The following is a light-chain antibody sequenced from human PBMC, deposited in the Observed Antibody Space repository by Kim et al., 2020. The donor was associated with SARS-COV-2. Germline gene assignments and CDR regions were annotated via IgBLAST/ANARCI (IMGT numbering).Light chain of an antibody. CDR2: QDR. CDR1: KLGDKY. V-gene: IGLV3-1*01. CDR3: QAWDSSTEV. Sequence: VSPGQTASITSSGDKLGDKYAFWYQQKPGQPPVLVIYQDRKRPSGIPERFSGSNSGNTATLTISGSQAMDEADYYCQAWDSSTEVFGGGTQLTVL. J-gene: IGLJ2*01.